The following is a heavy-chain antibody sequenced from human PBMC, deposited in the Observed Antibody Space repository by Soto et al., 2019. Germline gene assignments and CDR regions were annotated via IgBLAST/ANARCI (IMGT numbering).Heavy chain of an antibody. CDR3: AKDGGITMVRGVITKTSGFDY. V-gene: IGHV3-9*01. CDR1: GFPFDAYA. D-gene: IGHD3-10*01. CDR2: ISGKSGSI. J-gene: IGHJ4*02. Sequence: EVQLVESGGGLVQPGRSMRLSCAASGFPFDAYAMHWVRQAPGKGLEWVSGISGKSGSIGYADSVKGRFTISRDNAKNSLYLQMNSLRAEDTALYYCAKDGGITMVRGVITKTSGFDYWGQGTLVTVSS.